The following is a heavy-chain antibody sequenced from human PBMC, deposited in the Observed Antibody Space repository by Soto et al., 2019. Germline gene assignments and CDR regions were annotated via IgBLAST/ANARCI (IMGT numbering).Heavy chain of an antibody. D-gene: IGHD4-17*01. CDR3: VRYDYGILVY. CDR2: IYWDDHK. J-gene: IGHJ4*02. CDR1: GFSLSTSGVR. V-gene: IGHV2-5*02. Sequence: QITLKESGPTLVKPTQTLTLTCTFSGFSLSTSGVRVTWIRKPPGKALEWLAPIYWDDHKRYSPSLKNKLTTTRDTSKIHVVLTMTDMNPVDTATYSCVRYDYGILVYWGQGALVTVAS.